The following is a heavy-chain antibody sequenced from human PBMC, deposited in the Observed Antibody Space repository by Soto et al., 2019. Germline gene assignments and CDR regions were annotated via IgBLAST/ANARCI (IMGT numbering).Heavy chain of an antibody. CDR3: ARTNGYGSGSHPAGWLAP. Sequence: GASVKVSCKASGGTFSSYAISWVRQAPGQGLEWMGGIIPIFGTANYAQKFQGRVTITADESTSTAYMELSSLRSEDTAVYYCARTNGYGSGSHPAGWLAPRDQGTLDPVSS. J-gene: IGHJ5*02. V-gene: IGHV1-69*13. CDR1: GGTFSSYA. D-gene: IGHD3-10*01. CDR2: IIPIFGTA.